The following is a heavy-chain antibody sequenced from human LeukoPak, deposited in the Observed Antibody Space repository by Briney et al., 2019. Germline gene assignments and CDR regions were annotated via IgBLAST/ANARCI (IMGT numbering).Heavy chain of an antibody. CDR1: GHRVSSNSAA. J-gene: IGHJ6*03. CDR3: ARSVGYSSGWNYYYYMDV. V-gene: IGHV6-1*01. D-gene: IGHD6-19*01. CDR2: TYYRSKWYN. Sequence: SQTLSLTCAISGHRVSSNSAAWNWIRQSPSRGLEWLGRTYYRSKWYNDYAVSVESRITINPDTSNNQFSLQLNSVTPEDTAVYYCARSVGYSSGWNYYYYMDVWGKGTTVTVSS.